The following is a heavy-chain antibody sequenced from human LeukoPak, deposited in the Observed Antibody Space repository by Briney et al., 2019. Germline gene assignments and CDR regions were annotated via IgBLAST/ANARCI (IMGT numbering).Heavy chain of an antibody. CDR2: ISYDGSNK. J-gene: IGHJ4*02. Sequence: GGSLRLSCAASGFTFSSYAMSWVRQAPGKGLEWVAVISYDGSNKYYADSVKGRFTISRDNSKNTLYLQMNSLRAEDTAVYYCAKVNWNDDFDYWGQGTLVTVSS. D-gene: IGHD1-1*01. CDR1: GFTFSSYA. CDR3: AKVNWNDDFDY. V-gene: IGHV3-30*18.